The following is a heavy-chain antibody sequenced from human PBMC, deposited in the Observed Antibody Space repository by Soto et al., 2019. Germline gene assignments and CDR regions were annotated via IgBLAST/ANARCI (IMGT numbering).Heavy chain of an antibody. CDR1: GFDFSGYS. CDR3: VRVGWGYSYGNGMDG. Sequence: PGGSLRLSCLASGFDFSGYSMHWVRQAPGKGLDWVAVIQHDGSEIYYADSVKGRFTISKDDSKNTLHLQMNALRVDDTALYYCVRVGWGYSYGNGMDGWGQGTTVTVSS. CDR2: IQHDGSEI. D-gene: IGHD5-18*01. J-gene: IGHJ6*02. V-gene: IGHV3-30-3*01.